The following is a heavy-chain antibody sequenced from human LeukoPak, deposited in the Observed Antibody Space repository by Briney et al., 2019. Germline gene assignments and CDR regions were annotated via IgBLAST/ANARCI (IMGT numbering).Heavy chain of an antibody. V-gene: IGHV4-39*01. J-gene: IGHJ4*02. Sequence: PSETLSLTCTVSGGSISSSSYYWGWLRQPPGKGLEWIGSIYYSGSTYYNPSLKSRVTISVDTSKNQFSLKLSSVTAADTAVYYCARRSPDTAMVLEDYWGQGTLVTVSS. CDR1: GGSISSSSYY. D-gene: IGHD5-18*01. CDR3: ARRSPDTAMVLEDY. CDR2: IYYSGST.